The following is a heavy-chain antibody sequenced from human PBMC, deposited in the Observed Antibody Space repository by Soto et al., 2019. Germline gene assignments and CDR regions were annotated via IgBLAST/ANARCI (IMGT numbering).Heavy chain of an antibody. V-gene: IGHV3-23*01. CDR2: ISGSGGST. Sequence: GGSLRLSCAASGFTFSNAWMSWVRQAPGKGLEWVSAISGSGGSTYYADSVKGRFTISRDNSKNTLYLQMNSLRAEDTAVYYCAKDLVVAARPFGFDPWGQGTLVTVSS. CDR3: AKDLVVAARPFGFDP. D-gene: IGHD6-6*01. CDR1: GFTFSNAW. J-gene: IGHJ5*02.